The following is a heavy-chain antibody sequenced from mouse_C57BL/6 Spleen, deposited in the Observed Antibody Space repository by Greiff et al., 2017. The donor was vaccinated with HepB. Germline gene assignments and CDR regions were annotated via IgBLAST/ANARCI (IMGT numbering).Heavy chain of an antibody. CDR3: ARSYSNTFAY. V-gene: IGHV5-17*01. Sequence: VQVVESGGGLVKPGGSLKLSCAASGFTFSDYGMHWVRQAPEKGLEWVAYISSGSSTIYYADTVKGRFTISRDNAKNTLFLKMTSLRSEDTAMYYCARSYSNTFAYWGQGTLVTVSA. CDR1: GFTFSDYG. J-gene: IGHJ3*01. D-gene: IGHD2-5*01. CDR2: ISSGSSTI.